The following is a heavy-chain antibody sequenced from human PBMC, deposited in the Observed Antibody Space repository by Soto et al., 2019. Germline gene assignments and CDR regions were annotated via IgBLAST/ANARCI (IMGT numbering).Heavy chain of an antibody. CDR3: ARGSSGYDILTGYYTPQLGRPYYYYMDV. J-gene: IGHJ6*03. CDR2: IIPIFGTA. V-gene: IGHV1-69*13. Sequence: GASVKVSCKASGGTFSSYAISWVRQAPGQGLEWMGGIIPIFGTANYAQKFQGRVTITADESTSTAYMELSSLRSEDTAVYYCARGSSGYDILTGYYTPQLGRPYYYYMDVWGKGTTVTVSS. CDR1: GGTFSSYA. D-gene: IGHD3-9*01.